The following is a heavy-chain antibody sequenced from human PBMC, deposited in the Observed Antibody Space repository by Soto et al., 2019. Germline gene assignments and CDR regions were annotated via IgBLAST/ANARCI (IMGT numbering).Heavy chain of an antibody. CDR3: AQGNDFWSGYYPSEYFQH. CDR2: ISWNSGSI. D-gene: IGHD3-3*01. CDR1: GFTFDDYA. J-gene: IGHJ1*01. Sequence: EVQLVESGGGLVQPGRSLRLSCAASGFTFDDYAMHWVRQAPGKGLEWVSGISWNSGSIGYADSVKGRFTISRDNAKNSLYLQMNSLRAEDTALYYCAQGNDFWSGYYPSEYFQHWGQGTLVTVSS. V-gene: IGHV3-9*01.